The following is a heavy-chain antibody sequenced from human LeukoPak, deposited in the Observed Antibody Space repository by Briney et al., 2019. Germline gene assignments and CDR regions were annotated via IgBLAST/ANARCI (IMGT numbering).Heavy chain of an antibody. CDR3: TTAVYHDYVWGRDY. J-gene: IGHJ4*02. CDR1: EFSVGSNY. D-gene: IGHD3-16*01. V-gene: IGHV3-66*01. Sequence: GGSLRLPCAASEFSVGSNYMTWVRQAPGKGLEWVSLIYSSGSTYYADSVKGRFTISRDNSKNTLYLQMNSLKTEDTAVYYCTTAVYHDYVWGRDYWGQGTLVTVSS. CDR2: IYSSGST.